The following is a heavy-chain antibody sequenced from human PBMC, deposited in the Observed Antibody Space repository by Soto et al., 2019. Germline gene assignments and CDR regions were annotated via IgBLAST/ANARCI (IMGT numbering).Heavy chain of an antibody. V-gene: IGHV1-69*08. CDR2: IIPIIGIA. Sequence: QVQLVQSGAEVKKPGSSVKVSCKASGGTFSSYTISCVRQATGQGLEWMGRIIPIIGIANYAQKFQGRVTITADKSTSTAYMELSSLRSEDTAVYYCARDVHSSSWYWAGGYYYYYMDVWGKGTTVTVSS. CDR3: ARDVHSSSWYWAGGYYYYYMDV. CDR1: GGTFSSYT. J-gene: IGHJ6*03. D-gene: IGHD6-13*01.